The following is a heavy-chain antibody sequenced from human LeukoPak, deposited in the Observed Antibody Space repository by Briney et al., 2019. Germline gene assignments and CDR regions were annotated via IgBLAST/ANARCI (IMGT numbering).Heavy chain of an antibody. CDR3: ARTRSGYDYFDY. D-gene: IGHD5-12*01. CDR1: GGSISSSSDY. CDR2: IYYSAST. Sequence: SETLSLTCTVSGGSISSSSDYWGWIRQPPGKGLEWIGSIYYSASTYYNPSLKSRVTISVDTFKNQFSLKLSSVTAADTAVYYCARTRSGYDYFDYWGQGTLVTVSS. V-gene: IGHV4-39*01. J-gene: IGHJ4*02.